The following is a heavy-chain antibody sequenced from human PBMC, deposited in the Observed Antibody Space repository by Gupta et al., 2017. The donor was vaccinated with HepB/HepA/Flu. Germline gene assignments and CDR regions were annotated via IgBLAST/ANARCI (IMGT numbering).Heavy chain of an antibody. J-gene: IGHJ4*02. CDR3: ARDRDCSNNEFRLDY. Sequence: QVQVVESGGGVVQPGRSLRLSCAASGFTFRSHGMHWVRQAPGKGLEWVAVIWYDGSDKYYADSVKGRFTISRDNSKNTLFLQMNSLRVEDTAVYYCARDRDCSNNEFRLDYWGQGTLVTVSS. D-gene: IGHD4-11*01. V-gene: IGHV3-33*01. CDR2: IWYDGSDK. CDR1: GFTFRSHG.